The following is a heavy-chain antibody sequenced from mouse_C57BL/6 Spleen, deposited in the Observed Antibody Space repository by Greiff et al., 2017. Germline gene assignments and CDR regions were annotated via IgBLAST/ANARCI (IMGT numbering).Heavy chain of an antibody. J-gene: IGHJ2*01. V-gene: IGHV1-53*01. CDR3: ARGTTVVATDY. D-gene: IGHD1-1*01. Sequence: QVQLQQPGTELVQPGASVKLSCKASGYTFTSYWMHWVKQRPGQGLEWIGNINPSNGGTNYNEKFKSKATLTVDKSSSPAYMQLSSLTSEDAAVYYCARGTTVVATDYWGQGTTLTVSS. CDR1: GYTFTSYW. CDR2: INPSNGGT.